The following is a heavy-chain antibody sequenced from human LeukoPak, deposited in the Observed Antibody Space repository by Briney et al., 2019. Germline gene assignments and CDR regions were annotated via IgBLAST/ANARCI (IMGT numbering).Heavy chain of an antibody. Sequence: GGSLRLSCAASGFTFSNYYMSWVRQAPGKGLEWVSYISSSGSTIYYAYSVKGRFTISRDNAKNSLYLQMHRLRAEETAVYYCAREGGYSHPIDYWGQGTLVTVSS. D-gene: IGHD5-24*01. CDR1: GFTFSNYY. J-gene: IGHJ4*02. V-gene: IGHV3-11*01. CDR2: ISSSGSTI. CDR3: AREGGYSHPIDY.